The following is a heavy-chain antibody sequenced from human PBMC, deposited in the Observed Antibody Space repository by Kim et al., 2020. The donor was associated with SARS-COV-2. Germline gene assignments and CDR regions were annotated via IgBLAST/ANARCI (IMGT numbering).Heavy chain of an antibody. D-gene: IGHD3-9*01. CDR2: IYSGGSST. J-gene: IGHJ4*02. CDR1: GFTFSSYA. V-gene: IGHV3-23*03. Sequence: GGSLRLSCAASGFTFSSYAMSWVRQAPGKGLEWVSVIYSGGSSTYYADSVKGRFTIARDNSKNTLYLQMNSQRAEDTAVYYCAKTSRYFDWLPDYWGQGTLVTVSS. CDR3: AKTSRYFDWLPDY.